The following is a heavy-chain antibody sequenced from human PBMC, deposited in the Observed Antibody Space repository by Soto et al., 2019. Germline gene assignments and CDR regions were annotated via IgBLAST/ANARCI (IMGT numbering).Heavy chain of an antibody. D-gene: IGHD3-3*01. J-gene: IGHJ5*02. Sequence: SETLSLTCAVYGGSFSGYCWTWIRQPPGTGLEWIGEINHSGSTNYNPSLKSRVTISVDTSKNQFSLKLTSVTAADTAVYYCARWWSGSRQGFDPWGQGTLVTVS. CDR2: INHSGST. CDR3: ARWWSGSRQGFDP. V-gene: IGHV4-34*01. CDR1: GGSFSGYC.